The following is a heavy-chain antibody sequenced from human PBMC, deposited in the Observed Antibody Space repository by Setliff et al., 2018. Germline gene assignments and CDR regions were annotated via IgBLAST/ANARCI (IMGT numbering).Heavy chain of an antibody. Sequence: ASVKVSCKASGYTFTNYGITWVRQAPGQGLEWMGWINNYNFNTNYAQKFQDRITLTTDTSTNTGYLELRGLRSDDTAVYYCLRLVRYCTKIACQATSGDEVWGLGTLVTVS. CDR3: LRLVRYCTKIACQATSGDEV. D-gene: IGHD2-8*01. CDR1: GYTFTNYG. V-gene: IGHV1-18*01. CDR2: INNYNFNT. J-gene: IGHJ4*02.